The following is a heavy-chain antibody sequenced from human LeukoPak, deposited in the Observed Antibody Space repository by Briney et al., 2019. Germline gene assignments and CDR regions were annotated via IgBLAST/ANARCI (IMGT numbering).Heavy chain of an antibody. Sequence: ASVKVSCKASGYTFTDYYMHWVRQAPGQGLEWMGWINPNSGGTNYAQKFQGRVTMTRDTSISTAYMELSRLRSDDTAVYYCERANGSGSYYNRPVWFDPWGQGTLVTVSS. J-gene: IGHJ5*02. CDR2: INPNSGGT. CDR3: ERANGSGSYYNRPVWFDP. V-gene: IGHV1-2*02. D-gene: IGHD3-10*01. CDR1: GYTFTDYY.